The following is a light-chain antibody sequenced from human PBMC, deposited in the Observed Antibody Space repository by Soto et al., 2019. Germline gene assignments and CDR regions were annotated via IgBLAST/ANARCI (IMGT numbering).Light chain of an antibody. Sequence: DIQMTQSPSTLSASVGDRVTITCRASQSISSWLAWYQQKPGKAPKLLIYKASSLESGAPSRFSGSGSGTEFTLTISSLQPDDCATYYCQQYNSYPWTFGQGTKVEIK. V-gene: IGKV1-5*03. J-gene: IGKJ1*01. CDR2: KAS. CDR3: QQYNSYPWT. CDR1: QSISSW.